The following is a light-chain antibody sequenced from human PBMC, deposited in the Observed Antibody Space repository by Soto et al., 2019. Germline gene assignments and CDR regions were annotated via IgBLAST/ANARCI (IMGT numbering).Light chain of an antibody. J-gene: IGKJ1*01. CDR3: QHYANWAAWT. CDR1: HNIDSR. Sequence: ELVMTQSPATLSVSPGGRATLSCGASHNIDSRLAWYQLKPGQPPRRLNHGASTRATAVAPRFSGSGSGTESTLGISSLQSEDFAVSFCQHYANWAAWTFGQGTKVEI. V-gene: IGKV3-15*01. CDR2: GAS.